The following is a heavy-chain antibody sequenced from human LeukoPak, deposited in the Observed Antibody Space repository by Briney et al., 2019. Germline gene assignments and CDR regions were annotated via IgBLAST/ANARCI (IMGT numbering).Heavy chain of an antibody. CDR3: ARTRGYSYGPFDY. Sequence: GGSLRLSCAASGFTVSSNYMSWVRQAPGKGLEWASVIYSGGSTYYADSVKGRFTISRDNSKNTLYLQMNSLRAEDTAVYYCARTRGYSYGPFDYWGQGTLVTVSS. CDR2: IYSGGST. J-gene: IGHJ4*02. CDR1: GFTVSSNY. V-gene: IGHV3-53*01. D-gene: IGHD5-18*01.